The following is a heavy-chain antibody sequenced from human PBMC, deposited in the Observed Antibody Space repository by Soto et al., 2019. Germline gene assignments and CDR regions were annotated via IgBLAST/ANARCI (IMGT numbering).Heavy chain of an antibody. Sequence: QAQLVQSGAEVRKPGSSVKLSCKASEGTFNSYAIAWVRQAPGQGLEWMGGIIPYYNTLNYAQKFQDRVTITADDATNTVYMELRSLRSDDTAVYFCASGASRWYPYFFDSWAQGTLVTVSS. V-gene: IGHV1-69*01. D-gene: IGHD6-13*01. CDR2: IIPYYNTL. CDR1: EGTFNSYA. CDR3: ASGASRWYPYFFDS. J-gene: IGHJ4*02.